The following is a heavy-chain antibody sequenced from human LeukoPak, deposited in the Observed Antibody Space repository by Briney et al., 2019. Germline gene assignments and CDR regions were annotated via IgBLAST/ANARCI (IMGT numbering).Heavy chain of an antibody. V-gene: IGHV4-61*02. CDR3: ARRAGSWYDY. CDR1: GGSISSNTFY. CDR2: IYSSGIT. J-gene: IGHJ4*02. D-gene: IGHD6-13*01. Sequence: TSETLSLTCTVSGGSISSNTFYWDWIRQPAGKGLEWIGRIYSSGITTYNPSLKSRVTMSIDTSKNQISLKVKAVTAADTAVFYCARRAGSWYDYWGQGTLVTVSS.